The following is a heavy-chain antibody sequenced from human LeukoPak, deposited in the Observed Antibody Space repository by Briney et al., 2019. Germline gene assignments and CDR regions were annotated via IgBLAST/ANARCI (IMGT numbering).Heavy chain of an antibody. CDR3: ARVLVKTRGNYFHDDY. J-gene: IGHJ4*02. CDR2: ISAYDDKR. CDR1: GYTFTGYY. Sequence: ASVKVSCKASGYTFTGYYMHWVRQAPGQGLEWMGWISAYDDKRNSVQRFQDRITMTTDTSTSTSYLELRNLRSDDTAVYYCARVLVKTRGNYFHDDYWGQGTLVTVSS. D-gene: IGHD2/OR15-2a*01. V-gene: IGHV1-18*04.